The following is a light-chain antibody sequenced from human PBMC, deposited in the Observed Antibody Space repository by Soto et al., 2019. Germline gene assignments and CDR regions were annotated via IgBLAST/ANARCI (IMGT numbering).Light chain of an antibody. CDR2: DVT. CDR3: GSITRSSTSV. CDR1: SSDVGGFEY. J-gene: IGLJ1*01. V-gene: IGLV2-14*01. Sequence: QSLLRQPASVSVYLAQAITISGSGTSSDVGGFEYVSWYQHQPGKAPKLIIYDVTKRPSGVSNRFSGSKSGNTASLTISGIQAEDEGDYYCGSITRSSTSVFGTGTKVTVL.